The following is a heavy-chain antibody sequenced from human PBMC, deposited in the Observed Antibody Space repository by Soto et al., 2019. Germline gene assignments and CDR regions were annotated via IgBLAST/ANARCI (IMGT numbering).Heavy chain of an antibody. J-gene: IGHJ4*02. CDR1: GGSINRSF. Sequence: QVQLQESGPGLVKPSETLSLTCSVAGGSINRSFWSWLRQSPGKGLEWIGYIYSSGSTSYNPSLKSRVTMSVDASNNQFYLNLRSVTAADTAVYDCARRADYYCYFENWGQGTLVTVSA. CDR2: IYSSGST. V-gene: IGHV4-4*08. CDR3: ARRADYYCYFEN. D-gene: IGHD3-10*01.